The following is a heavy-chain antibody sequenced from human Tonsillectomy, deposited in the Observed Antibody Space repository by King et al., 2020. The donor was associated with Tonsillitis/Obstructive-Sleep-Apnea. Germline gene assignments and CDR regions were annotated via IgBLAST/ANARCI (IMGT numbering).Heavy chain of an antibody. Sequence: VQLVQSGSELKKPGASVKVSCKASGYTFTTYAMNWVRQAPGQGLEWMGWINTNTGNPTYAQGFTGRFVFSLDTSVSTAYLQISSLKAEDTAVYFCARDLVRGYSGYHEDELDYWGQGTLVTVSS. CDR2: INTNTGNP. D-gene: IGHD5-12*01. CDR1: GYTFTTYA. V-gene: IGHV7-4-1*02. J-gene: IGHJ4*02. CDR3: ARDLVRGYSGYHEDELDY.